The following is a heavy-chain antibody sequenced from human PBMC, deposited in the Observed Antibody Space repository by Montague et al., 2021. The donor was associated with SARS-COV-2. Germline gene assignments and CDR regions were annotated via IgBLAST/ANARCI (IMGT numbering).Heavy chain of an antibody. CDR1: GGSISSSSYY. V-gene: IGHV4-61*05. CDR3: ARGSGWMGNAFDI. D-gene: IGHD6-19*01. Sequence: SETLSLTCTVSGGSISSSSYYWGWIRQPPGEGLEWIGYIYYSGSTNYNPSLKSRVTIPVDTSKNQFSLKLSSVTAADTAVYYCARGSGWMGNAFDIWGQGTMVTVSS. CDR2: IYYSGST. J-gene: IGHJ3*02.